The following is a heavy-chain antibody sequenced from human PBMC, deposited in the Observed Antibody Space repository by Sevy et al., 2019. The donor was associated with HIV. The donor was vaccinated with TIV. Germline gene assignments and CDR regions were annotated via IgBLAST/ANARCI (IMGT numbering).Heavy chain of an antibody. J-gene: IGHJ4*02. CDR3: ARDLSTMIAYFDY. D-gene: IGHD3-22*01. V-gene: IGHV3-30-3*01. Sequence: GGSLRLSCAASGFTFSSYAMHWVRQAPGKGLEWVGVISYDGSNKYYADSVKGRFTISRDNSKNTLYLQMNSLRAEDTAVYYCARDLSTMIAYFDYWGQGTLVTVSS. CDR2: ISYDGSNK. CDR1: GFTFSSYA.